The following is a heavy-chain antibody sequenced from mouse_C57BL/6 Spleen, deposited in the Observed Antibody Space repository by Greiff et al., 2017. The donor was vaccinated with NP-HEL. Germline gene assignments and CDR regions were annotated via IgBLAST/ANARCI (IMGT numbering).Heavy chain of an antibody. J-gene: IGHJ4*01. CDR2: INPSNGGT. V-gene: IGHV1-53*01. D-gene: IGHD1-1*01. CDR1: GYTFTSYW. CDR3: ARYGDYGSRNYYAMDY. Sequence: QVQLQQSGTELVKPGASVKLSCKASGYTFTSYWMHWVKQRPGQGLEWIGNINPSNGGTNYNEKFKSKATLTVDKSSSTAYMQLSSLTSEDSAVYYCARYGDYGSRNYYAMDYWGQGTSVTVSS.